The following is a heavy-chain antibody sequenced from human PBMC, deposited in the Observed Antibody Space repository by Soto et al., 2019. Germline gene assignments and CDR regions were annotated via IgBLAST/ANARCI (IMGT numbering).Heavy chain of an antibody. CDR2: IKSKTDGGTT. CDR1: GFTFSNAW. CDR3: TTGIWIQLWPYFDY. J-gene: IGHJ4*02. Sequence: NPGGSLRLSCAASGFTFSNAWMSWVRQAPGKGLEWVGRIKSKTDGGTTDYAAPVKCRFTISRDDSKNTLYLQMNSLKTEDTAVYYCTTGIWIQLWPYFDYWGQGTLVTVSS. D-gene: IGHD5-18*01. V-gene: IGHV3-15*01.